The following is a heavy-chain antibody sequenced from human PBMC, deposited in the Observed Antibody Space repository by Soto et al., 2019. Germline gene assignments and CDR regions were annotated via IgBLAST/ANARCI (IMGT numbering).Heavy chain of an antibody. CDR2: ISGSGANT. J-gene: IGHJ6*02. D-gene: IGHD2-15*01. Sequence: EVQLLESGGGSVQPGGSLRLSCAASGFTFTSHAMSWVRQAPGKGLEWVSSISGSGANTYHTDSVKGRFTISRDNSKNTVYLQPNSLRAEDTAAYYCAKYVGGSPSRGYHYYGMDVWGQGTTVTVS. V-gene: IGHV3-23*01. CDR1: GFTFTSHA. CDR3: AKYVGGSPSRGYHYYGMDV.